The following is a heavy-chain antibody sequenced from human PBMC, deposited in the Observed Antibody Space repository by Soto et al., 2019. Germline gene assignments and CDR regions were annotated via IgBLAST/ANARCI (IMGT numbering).Heavy chain of an antibody. CDR1: GYTFTSDD. V-gene: IGHV1-46*01. J-gene: IGHJ4*02. Sequence: ASVKVSCNASGYTFTSDDIHWVLQAPGQGLEWMGIINPSGGSTSYAQKFQGRVTMTRDTSTSTVYMELSSLRSEDTAVYYCARVGPGNYELWGQGTLVTVPQ. CDR3: ARVGPGNYEL. D-gene: IGHD3-3*01. CDR2: INPSGGST.